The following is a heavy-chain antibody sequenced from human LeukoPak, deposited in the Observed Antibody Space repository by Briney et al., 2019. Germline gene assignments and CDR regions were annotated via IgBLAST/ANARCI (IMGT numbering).Heavy chain of an antibody. CDR2: MNPNSGNT. V-gene: IGHV1-8*01. D-gene: IGHD3-3*01. CDR3: ARGAGTGTYYDFWSGYYAPQFDYYYYGMDV. CDR1: GYTFTSYD. J-gene: IGHJ6*02. Sequence: GASVKVSCKASGYTFTSYDINWVRQATGQGLEWMGGMNPNSGNTGYAQKFQGRVTMTRNTSISTAYMELSSLRSEDTAVYYCARGAGTGTYYDFWSGYYAPQFDYYYYGMDVWGQGTTVTVSS.